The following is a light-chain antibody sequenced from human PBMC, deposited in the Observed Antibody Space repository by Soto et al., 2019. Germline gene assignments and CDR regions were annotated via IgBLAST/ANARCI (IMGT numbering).Light chain of an antibody. Sequence: QSALTQPASGLGSPGRRITTSGPETAMDFGNYNLVSWYQQPPGKVPKLILFEVNKRPSGVSGRFSGSKSGNTASLTISGLQAEDEADYYCCSFTSSNTHVFGTGTKLTVL. J-gene: IGLJ1*01. V-gene: IGLV2-23*02. CDR2: EVN. CDR3: CSFTSSNTHV. CDR1: AMDFGNYNL.